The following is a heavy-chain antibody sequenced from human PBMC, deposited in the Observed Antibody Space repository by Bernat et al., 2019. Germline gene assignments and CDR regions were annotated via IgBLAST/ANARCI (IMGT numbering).Heavy chain of an antibody. J-gene: IGHJ4*02. CDR3: ARDRVADPPYYIDY. CDR2: ISYDGSNK. CDR1: GFTFSSYA. Sequence: QVQLVESGGGVVQPGRSLRLSCAASGFTFSSYAMHWVRQAPGKGLEWVSVISYDGSNKYYADSVKGRFTISRDNSKNTLYLQMNRLRAEDTAVYYCARDRVADPPYYIDYWGQGTLVTVSS. D-gene: IGHD6-19*01. V-gene: IGHV3-30*01.